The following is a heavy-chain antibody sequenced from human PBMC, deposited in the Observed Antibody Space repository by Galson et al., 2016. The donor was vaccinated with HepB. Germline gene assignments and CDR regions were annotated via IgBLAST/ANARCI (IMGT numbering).Heavy chain of an antibody. CDR2: INPSGGAT. Sequence: SVKVSCKASGYTFTSYYIHWVRQAPGQGLEWMGIINPSGGATNYAQRFQGRVTMTRDTSTSTVYMELSSLRYEDTAVYYCARDGRGKYSRSSYFDYCGQGTLVTVSS. J-gene: IGHJ4*02. CDR3: ARDGRGKYSRSSYFDY. D-gene: IGHD6-6*01. CDR1: GYTFTSYY. V-gene: IGHV1-46*01.